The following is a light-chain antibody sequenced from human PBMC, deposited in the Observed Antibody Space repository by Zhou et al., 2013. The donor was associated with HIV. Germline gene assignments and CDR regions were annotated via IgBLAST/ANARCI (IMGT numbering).Light chain of an antibody. Sequence: EIVLTQSPGTLSLSLGERATLSCRASQRVSSSYLAWYQQKPGQAPRLLVFDASNRATGIPAKFSGSGSGTDFALTISRLEPEDFAVYYCQQHGSSFGQGTKVEIK. V-gene: IGKV3-20*01. CDR2: DAS. CDR3: QQHGSS. J-gene: IGKJ1*01. CDR1: QRVSSSY.